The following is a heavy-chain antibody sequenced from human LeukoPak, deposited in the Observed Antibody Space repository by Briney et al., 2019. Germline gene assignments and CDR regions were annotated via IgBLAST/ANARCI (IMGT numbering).Heavy chain of an antibody. J-gene: IGHJ4*02. CDR1: GFTFSSDA. V-gene: IGHV3-30*01. Sequence: GGSLRLSCAASGFTFSSDAMHWVRQAPGKGLEWVAVILYDGSNKYYADSVKGRFTISRDNSKNRLYLQMNSLRAEDTAVYYCARERPKVFATDYWGQGTLVTVSS. CDR2: ILYDGSNK. D-gene: IGHD2-21*01. CDR3: ARERPKVFATDY.